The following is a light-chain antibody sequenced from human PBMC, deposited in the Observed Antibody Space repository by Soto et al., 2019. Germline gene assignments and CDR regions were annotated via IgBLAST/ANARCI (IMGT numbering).Light chain of an antibody. V-gene: IGLV2-23*01. CDR2: EGT. Sequence: QSALAQPASVSGSPGQSITISCTGTSSDVGIYNLVSWYQQRPDKAPKLVIYEGTKRPSGVSNRFSGSKSGNTASLTISGLQADDEADYYCCSYAGSITFVFXTGTKLTVL. J-gene: IGLJ1*01. CDR3: CSYAGSITFV. CDR1: SSDVGIYNL.